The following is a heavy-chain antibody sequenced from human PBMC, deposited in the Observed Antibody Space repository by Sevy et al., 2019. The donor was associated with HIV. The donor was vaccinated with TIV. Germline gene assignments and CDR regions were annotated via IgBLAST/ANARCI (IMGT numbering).Heavy chain of an antibody. Sequence: GGSLRLSCAASGFTFSSYAMSWVRQAPGKGLEWVSAISGSGGSTYYADSVKGRFTISRDNSKNTLYLQMNSLRAEDTAVYYCVKDIPVYDFWSGYFEYYYYGMDVWGQGTTVTVSS. J-gene: IGHJ6*02. D-gene: IGHD3-3*01. CDR1: GFTFSSYA. V-gene: IGHV3-23*01. CDR3: VKDIPVYDFWSGYFEYYYYGMDV. CDR2: ISGSGGST.